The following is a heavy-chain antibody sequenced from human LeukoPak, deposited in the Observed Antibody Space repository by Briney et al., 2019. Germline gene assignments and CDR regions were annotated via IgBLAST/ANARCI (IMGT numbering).Heavy chain of an antibody. Sequence: ASVKVSCKASGYTFTGYYMHWVRQAPGQGLEWMGRINPNSSGTNYAQKFQGRVTMTRDTSISTAYMELSRLRSDDTAVYYCARVIGDIRWLQFRAGKNWFDPWGQGTLVTVSS. J-gene: IGHJ5*02. CDR3: ARVIGDIRWLQFRAGKNWFDP. CDR2: INPNSSGT. V-gene: IGHV1-2*06. CDR1: GYTFTGYY. D-gene: IGHD5-24*01.